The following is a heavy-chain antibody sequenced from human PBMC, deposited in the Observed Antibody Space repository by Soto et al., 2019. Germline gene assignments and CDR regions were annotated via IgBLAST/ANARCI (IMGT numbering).Heavy chain of an antibody. CDR2: IYYSGST. V-gene: IGHV4-30-4*01. CDR1: GGSISSGDYY. J-gene: IGHJ6*02. D-gene: IGHD6-13*01. CDR3: ARSIAAPIDYYGMDV. Sequence: QVQLQESGPGLVKPSQTLSLTCTVSGGSISSGDYYWSWIRQPPGKGLEWIGYIYYSGSTYYNPSLTSLVTISVDTSKNHFSLKLSSVTAADTAVYYCARSIAAPIDYYGMDVWGQGTTVTVSS.